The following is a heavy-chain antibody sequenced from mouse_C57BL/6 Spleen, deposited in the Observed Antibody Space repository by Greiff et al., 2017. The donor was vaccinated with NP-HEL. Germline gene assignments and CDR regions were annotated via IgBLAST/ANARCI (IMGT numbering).Heavy chain of an antibody. Sequence: VQLQQSGPELVKPGASVKISCKASGYTFTDYYMNWVKQSHGKSLEWIGDINPNNGGTSYNQKFKGKATLTVDKSSSTAYMELRSLTSEDSAVYYCAIPYYRDAMDYWGQGTSVTVSS. J-gene: IGHJ4*01. V-gene: IGHV1-26*01. CDR3: AIPYYRDAMDY. D-gene: IGHD2-12*01. CDR1: GYTFTDYY. CDR2: INPNNGGT.